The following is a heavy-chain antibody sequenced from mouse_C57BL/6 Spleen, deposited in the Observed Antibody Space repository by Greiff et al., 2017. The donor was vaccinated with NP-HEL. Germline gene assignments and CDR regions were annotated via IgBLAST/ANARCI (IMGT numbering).Heavy chain of an antibody. Sequence: EVNVVESGGGLVQPGGSLSLSCAASGFTFTDYYMSWVRQPPGKALEWLGFIRNKANGYTTEYSASVKGRFTISRDNSQSILYLQMNALRAEDSATYYCARSPYAMDYWGQGTSVTVSS. CDR3: ARSPYAMDY. CDR2: IRNKANGYTT. V-gene: IGHV7-3*01. J-gene: IGHJ4*01. CDR1: GFTFTDYY.